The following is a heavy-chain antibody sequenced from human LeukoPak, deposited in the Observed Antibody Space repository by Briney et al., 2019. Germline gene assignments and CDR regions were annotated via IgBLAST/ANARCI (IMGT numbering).Heavy chain of an antibody. CDR2: ISSSSINI. J-gene: IGHJ4*02. V-gene: IGHV3-48*01. CDR3: ARDSIQLWPNAIDF. CDR1: GFTFSGYS. Sequence: GGSLRLSCATSGFTFSGYSMNWVRQAPGKGLEWISYISSSSINIHYGDSVKGRFTISRDNAESSLYLQMNSLRAEDTAVYYCARDSIQLWPNAIDFWGQGTLVTVSS. D-gene: IGHD1-1*01.